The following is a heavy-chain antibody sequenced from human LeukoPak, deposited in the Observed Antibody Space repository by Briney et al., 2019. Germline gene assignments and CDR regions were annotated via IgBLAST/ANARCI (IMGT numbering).Heavy chain of an antibody. CDR3: ARDYAFDI. CDR1: GDSISSYY. Sequence: SQTLSLTCTVSGDSISSYYWSWIRQPPGKGLEWIGCIYYSGNTNYNPSLKSRVTISIDTSKNQFSLKLSSVTAADTAVYYCARDYAFDIWGQGTMVTVSS. CDR2: IYYSGNT. V-gene: IGHV4-59*01. J-gene: IGHJ3*02.